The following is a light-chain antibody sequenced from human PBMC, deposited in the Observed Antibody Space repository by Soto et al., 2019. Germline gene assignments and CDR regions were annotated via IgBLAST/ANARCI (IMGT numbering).Light chain of an antibody. V-gene: IGLV2-14*01. CDR2: DVS. Sequence: QSVLTHPASVSGSPGQWISSSCTGTSSDVGGYNYVSWYQQHPGKAPKLMIYDVSNRPSGVSNRFSGSKSGNTASLAISGLQAEDEADYYCSSYTSSTTRVFGTGTKVTVL. CDR3: SSYTSSTTRV. CDR1: SSDVGGYNY. J-gene: IGLJ1*01.